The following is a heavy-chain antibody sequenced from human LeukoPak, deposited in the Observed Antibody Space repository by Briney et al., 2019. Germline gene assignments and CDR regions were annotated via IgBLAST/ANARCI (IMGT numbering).Heavy chain of an antibody. CDR2: IKKDGTEK. J-gene: IGHJ5*02. CDR3: AREGGSGWYSGWFDP. Sequence: GGSLRLSCAASGFTFSSYWMSWVREAPGKGLEWVANIKKDGTEKKYVDSVKGRFTFSKDNAKNSLYLQMNSLRAEDTALYYCAREGGSGWYSGWFDPWGQGTLVTVSS. D-gene: IGHD6-19*01. CDR1: GFTFSSYW. V-gene: IGHV3-7*01.